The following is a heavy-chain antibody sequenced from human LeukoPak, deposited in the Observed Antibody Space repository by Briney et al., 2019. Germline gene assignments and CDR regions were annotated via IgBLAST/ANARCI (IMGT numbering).Heavy chain of an antibody. V-gene: IGHV4-34*01. CDR3: AREGYSGYVGLDY. CDR2: INHSGST. D-gene: IGHD5-12*01. J-gene: IGHJ4*02. Sequence: SETLSLTCAVYGGSFSGYYWSWIRQPPGKGLEWIGEINHSGSTNYNPSLKSRVTISVDTSKNQFSLKLSSVTAADTAVYYCAREGYSGYVGLDYWGQGTLVTVSS. CDR1: GGSFSGYY.